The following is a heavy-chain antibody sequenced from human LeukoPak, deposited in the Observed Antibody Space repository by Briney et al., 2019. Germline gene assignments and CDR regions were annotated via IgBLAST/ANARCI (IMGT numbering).Heavy chain of an antibody. Sequence: GRSLRLSCAASGFTFSSYAMHWVRQAPGKGLEWVVVISYDGSNKYYADSVKGRFTISRDNSKNTLYLQMNSLRAEDTAVYYCAREYPDYDFWSGGANYYYYYYMDAWGKGTTVTVSS. CDR2: ISYDGSNK. D-gene: IGHD3-3*01. J-gene: IGHJ6*03. CDR3: AREYPDYDFWSGGANYYYYYYMDA. V-gene: IGHV3-30*01. CDR1: GFTFSSYA.